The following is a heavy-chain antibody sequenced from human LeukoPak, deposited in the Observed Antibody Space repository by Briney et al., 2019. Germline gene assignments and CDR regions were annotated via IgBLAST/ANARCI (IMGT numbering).Heavy chain of an antibody. V-gene: IGHV3-30*18. CDR1: GFTFSGYA. D-gene: IGHD2-2*01. J-gene: IGHJ6*04. CDR2: IPYDGSNK. Sequence: GRSLRLSCAASGFTFSGYAMHWVRQAPGKGLEWVAVIPYDGSNKYYADSVKGRFTISRDNSKNTLYLQMNSLRAEDTAVYYCAKDPSPLYCSSSSCSPYGMDVWGKGTRVTVSS. CDR3: AKDPSPLYCSSSSCSPYGMDV.